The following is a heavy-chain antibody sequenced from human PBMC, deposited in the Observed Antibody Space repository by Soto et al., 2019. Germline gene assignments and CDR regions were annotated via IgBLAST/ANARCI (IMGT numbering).Heavy chain of an antibody. J-gene: IGHJ4*02. V-gene: IGHV3-23*01. CDR2: ISGSGGST. Sequence: EVQLLDSGGGLVQPGGSLRLSCAASGFTFSSYAMSWVRQAPGKGLEWVSAISGSGGSTYYADSVKGRFTISRDNSKNTLYLQMNSLRAEDTAVYYCAKVRVGCSSTSCYGFDYWGQGTLVTVSS. D-gene: IGHD2-2*01. CDR1: GFTFSSYA. CDR3: AKVRVGCSSTSCYGFDY.